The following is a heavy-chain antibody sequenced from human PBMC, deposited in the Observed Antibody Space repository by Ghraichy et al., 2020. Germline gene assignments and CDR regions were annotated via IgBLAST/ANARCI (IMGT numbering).Heavy chain of an antibody. Sequence: LTCAASGFTFSSYGMHWVRQAPGKGLEWVAVIWYDGSNKYYADSVKGRFTISRDNSKNTLYLQMNSLRAEDTAVYYCARDGSSIAAPRRPIFYYGMDVWGQGTTVTVSS. V-gene: IGHV3-33*01. CDR1: GFTFSSYG. CDR3: ARDGSSIAAPRRPIFYYGMDV. CDR2: IWYDGSNK. D-gene: IGHD6-6*01. J-gene: IGHJ6*02.